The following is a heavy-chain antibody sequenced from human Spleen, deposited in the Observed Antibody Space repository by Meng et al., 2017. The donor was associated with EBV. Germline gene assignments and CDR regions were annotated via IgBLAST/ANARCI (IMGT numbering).Heavy chain of an antibody. CDR1: GGSVSGFY. CDR2: SNHSGST. CDR3: ARGRTVARSPWSDP. Sequence: GQLQHWGAGLLKPSETLPLPCAVYGGSVSGFYWIWIRQSPEKGLEWIGESNHSGSTTYNPSLKSRVTISVDTSKDQFSLRLTSVTAADTAIYYCARGRTVARSPWSDPWGQGTLVTVSS. D-gene: IGHD6-6*01. V-gene: IGHV4-34*01. J-gene: IGHJ5*02.